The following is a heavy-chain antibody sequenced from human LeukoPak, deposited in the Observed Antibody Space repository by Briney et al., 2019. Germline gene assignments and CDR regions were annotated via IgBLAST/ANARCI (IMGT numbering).Heavy chain of an antibody. CDR2: IYYSGCT. V-gene: IGHV4-39*07. CDR3: ARWGNWFDP. D-gene: IGHD7-27*01. CDR1: GCSISSSSYY. Sequence: PSETLSLTCTVSGCSISSSSYYWGWIRQPPGKGLEWIGSIYYSGCTYYNPSLKSRVTISVDTSKNQFSLKLSSVTAADTAVYYCARWGNWFDPWGQGTLVTVSS. J-gene: IGHJ5*02.